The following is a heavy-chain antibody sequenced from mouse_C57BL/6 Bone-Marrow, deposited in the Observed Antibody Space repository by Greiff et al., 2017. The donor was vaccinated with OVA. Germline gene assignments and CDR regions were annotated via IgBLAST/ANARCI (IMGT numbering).Heavy chain of an antibody. Sequence: EVQVVESGGGLVKPGGSLKLSCAASGFTFSSYAMSWVRQTPEKRLEWVATISDGGSYTYYPNNVKGRFTISRDNAKNNLYLQMSHLKSEDTAMYYCARVMVTTGGFDYWSQGTTLTVSS. CDR3: ARVMVTTGGFDY. CDR2: ISDGGSYT. CDR1: GFTFSSYA. J-gene: IGHJ2*01. V-gene: IGHV5-4*01. D-gene: IGHD2-2*01.